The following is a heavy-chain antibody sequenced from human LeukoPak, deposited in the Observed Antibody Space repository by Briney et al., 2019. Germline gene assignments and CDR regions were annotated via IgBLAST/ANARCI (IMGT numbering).Heavy chain of an antibody. J-gene: IGHJ4*02. V-gene: IGHV1-18*01. D-gene: IGHD6-19*01. CDR3: ARDRRAVAGSGFDY. CDR2: ISAYNGNT. Sequence: ASVKVSCKASGYTFTSYGISWVRRAPGQGLEWMGWISAYNGNTNYAQKLQGRVTMTTDTSTSTAYMELRSLRSDDTAVYYCARDRRAVAGSGFDYWGQGTLVTVSS. CDR1: GYTFTSYG.